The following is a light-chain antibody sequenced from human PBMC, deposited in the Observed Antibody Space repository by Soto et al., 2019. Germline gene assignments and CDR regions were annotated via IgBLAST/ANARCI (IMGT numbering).Light chain of an antibody. CDR2: DVT. CDR1: SSDIGVYDY. J-gene: IGLJ2*01. Sequence: QSALTQPPSASGSPGQSVTISCTGTSSDIGVYDYVSWYQRHPGKAPKLVIYDVTKRPSGVPDRFSGSKSGNTASLTVSGLQAEDEADYFCGSYTSSSTLVVFGGGTKLTVL. CDR3: GSYTSSSTLVV. V-gene: IGLV2-8*01.